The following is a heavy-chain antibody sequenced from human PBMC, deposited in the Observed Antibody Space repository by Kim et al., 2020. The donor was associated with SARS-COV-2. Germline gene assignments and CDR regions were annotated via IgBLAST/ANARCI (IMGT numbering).Heavy chain of an antibody. V-gene: IGHV3-15*01. J-gene: IGHJ4*02. CDR2: IKSKTDGGKT. CDR3: TTRLGGRGY. CDR1: GFTFSNAW. Sequence: GGSLRLSCAASGFTFSNAWMSWVRQAPGKGLEWVGRIKSKTDGGKTDYAAPVKGRFTISRDDSKNTLYLQMNSLKTEDTAVYYCTTRLGGRGYWGQGTLVTVSS. D-gene: IGHD3-16*01.